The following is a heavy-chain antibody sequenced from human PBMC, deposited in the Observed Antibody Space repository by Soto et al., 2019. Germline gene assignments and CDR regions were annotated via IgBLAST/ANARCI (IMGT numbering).Heavy chain of an antibody. V-gene: IGHV3-43*01. D-gene: IGHD6-19*01. CDR3: AKDIGGYRPSGWSRLGMDV. Sequence: GGSLRLSCAASGFTFDDYTMHWVRQAPGKGLEWVSLISWDGGSTYYADSVKGRFTISRDNSKNSLYLQMNSLRTEDTALYYCAKDIGGYRPSGWSRLGMDVWGQGTTVTVSS. CDR2: ISWDGGST. CDR1: GFTFDDYT. J-gene: IGHJ6*02.